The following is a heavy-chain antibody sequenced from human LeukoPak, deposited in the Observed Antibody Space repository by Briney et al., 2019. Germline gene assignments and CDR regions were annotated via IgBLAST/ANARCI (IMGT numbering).Heavy chain of an antibody. CDR3: ARRDSSDYYYYGMDV. Sequence: SVKVSCKATGGTFSSYTISWVRQAPGQGLEWMGRIIPILGIANYAQKFQGRVTITADKSTNTAYMELSSLRSEDTAVYYCARRDSSDYYYYGMDVWGQGTTVTVSS. CDR1: GGTFSSYT. J-gene: IGHJ6*02. V-gene: IGHV1-69*02. D-gene: IGHD5-18*01. CDR2: IIPILGIA.